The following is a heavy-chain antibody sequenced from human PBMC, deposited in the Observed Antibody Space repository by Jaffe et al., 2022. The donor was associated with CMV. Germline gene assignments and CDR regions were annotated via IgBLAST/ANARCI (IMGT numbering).Heavy chain of an antibody. CDR3: ARDGGGDSSSSSLYYYGMDV. CDR1: GFTFSSYG. J-gene: IGHJ6*02. Sequence: QVQLVESGGGVVQPGRSLRLSCAASGFTFSSYGMHWVRQAPGKGLEWVAVIWYDGSNKYYADSVKGRFTISRDNSKNTLYLQMNSLRAEDTAVYYCARDGGGDSSSSSLYYYGMDVWGQGTTVTVSS. CDR2: IWYDGSNK. D-gene: IGHD6-6*01. V-gene: IGHV3-33*01.